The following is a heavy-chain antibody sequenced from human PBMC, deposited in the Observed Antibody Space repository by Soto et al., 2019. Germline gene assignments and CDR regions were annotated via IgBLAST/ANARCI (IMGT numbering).Heavy chain of an antibody. CDR3: ARGRSSTVTTWGGGAYIDY. CDR1: GGSISSSSYY. D-gene: IGHD4-17*01. Sequence: KTSETLSLTCTVSGGSISSSSYYWGWIRQPPGKGLEWIGSIYYSGSTYYNPSLKSRVTISVDTSKNQFSLKLSSVTAADTAVYYCARGRSSTVTTWGGGAYIDYWGQGALVTVSS. J-gene: IGHJ4*02. V-gene: IGHV4-39*01. CDR2: IYYSGST.